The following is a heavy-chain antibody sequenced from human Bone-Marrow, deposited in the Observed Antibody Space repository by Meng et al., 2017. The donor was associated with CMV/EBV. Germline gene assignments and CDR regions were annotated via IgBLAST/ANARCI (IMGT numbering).Heavy chain of an antibody. CDR2: INHSGNT. Sequence: GSLRLSCAVYGGSFSGYYWSWIRQPPGKGLEWIGEINHSGNTYYNPSLKSRVTISVNTSKNQFSLKMSSVTAADTAVYYCARGWYYDFWSGYYSSRDWFDPWGQGTLVTVSS. CDR3: ARGWYYDFWSGYYSSRDWFDP. V-gene: IGHV4-34*01. J-gene: IGHJ5*02. CDR1: GGSFSGYY. D-gene: IGHD3-3*01.